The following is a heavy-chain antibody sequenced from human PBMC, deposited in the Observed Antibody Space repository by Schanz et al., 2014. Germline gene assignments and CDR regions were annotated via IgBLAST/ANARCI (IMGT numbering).Heavy chain of an antibody. CDR1: GGSFSGYY. J-gene: IGHJ6*02. CDR2: INQSGTT. CDR3: ARDSLRGATGGYGMDV. V-gene: IGHV4-34*10. D-gene: IGHD2-8*02. Sequence: QVQLQESGPGLLKPSETLSLTCAVYGGSFSGYYWSWIRQPPGKGLEWIGEINQSGTTNYNPSLKSRVTMSVDTSKNQFSLKLSSVTAADTAVYYCARDSLRGATGGYGMDVWGQGTTVTVSS.